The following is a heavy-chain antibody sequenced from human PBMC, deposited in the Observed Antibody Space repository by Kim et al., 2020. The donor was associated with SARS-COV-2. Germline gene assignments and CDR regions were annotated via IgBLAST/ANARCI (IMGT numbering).Heavy chain of an antibody. D-gene: IGHD2-2*01. CDR2: IYYSGST. CDR3: ARVALEYCSSTSCHKGFDP. CDR1: GASISSYY. Sequence: SETLSLTCTVSGASISSYYWSWIRQPPGKGLEWIGYIYYSGSTNYNPSLKSRVTISVDTSKNQFSLKLSSVTAADTAMYYCARVALEYCSSTSCHKGFDPWGQGTLVTVS. V-gene: IGHV4-59*01. J-gene: IGHJ5*02.